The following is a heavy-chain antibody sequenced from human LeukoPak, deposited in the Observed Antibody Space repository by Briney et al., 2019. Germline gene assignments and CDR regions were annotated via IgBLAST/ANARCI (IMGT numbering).Heavy chain of an antibody. Sequence: PGGSLRLSCVASGFTFSSFEMNWVRQAPGKGLEWVSYISGSGTTIYYADSVKGRFTISRDNARDSLYLQMNSLRAEDTAVYYCAELGITMIGGVWGKGTTVTISS. CDR2: ISGSGTTI. D-gene: IGHD3-10*02. CDR1: GFTFSSFE. J-gene: IGHJ6*04. CDR3: AELGITMIGGV. V-gene: IGHV3-48*03.